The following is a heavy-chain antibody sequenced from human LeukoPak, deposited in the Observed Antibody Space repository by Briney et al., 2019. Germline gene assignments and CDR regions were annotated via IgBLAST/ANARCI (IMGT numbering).Heavy chain of an antibody. CDR2: ISTYNGNT. CDR1: GYTFTRYA. D-gene: IGHD1-26*01. CDR3: ARDLPIGAFDI. Sequence: GASVKVSCKASGYTFTRYAIMWVRQAPGQGLEWMGWISTYNGNTNYTQKLQGRVTMTTDTSTSTAYMELRSLRSDDTAVYYCARDLPIGAFDIWGQGTMVTVSS. J-gene: IGHJ3*02. V-gene: IGHV1-18*01.